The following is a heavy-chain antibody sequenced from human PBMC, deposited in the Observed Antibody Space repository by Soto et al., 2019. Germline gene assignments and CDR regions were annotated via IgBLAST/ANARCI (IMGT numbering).Heavy chain of an antibody. CDR3: VRVGRLGGY. V-gene: IGHV3-7*03. CDR2: IKEDGSGK. Sequence: VGSLRLSCTASVFTFSSYWMSWVRQAPGKGLGWVANIKEDGSGKYYVDSVKGRFSISRDNARNSLYLQMNSLRVEDTAVYYCVRVGRLGGYGGQGARVTVS. D-gene: IGHD3-16*01. CDR1: VFTFSSYW. J-gene: IGHJ4*02.